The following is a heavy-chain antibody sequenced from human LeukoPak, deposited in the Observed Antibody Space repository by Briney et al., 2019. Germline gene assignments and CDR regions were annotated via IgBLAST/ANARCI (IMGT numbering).Heavy chain of an antibody. CDR2: ITPSGGT. J-gene: IGHJ4*02. CDR3: ARDRYGDGFAHLDY. Sequence: ASVKVTCKASGYTFTSYAIHWVRQAPGQGLEWMGWITPSGGTNYPQKFQGRVAITWDTSITTAYMDLSRLTSDDTAVYYCARDRYGDGFAHLDYWGQGELVTVSS. V-gene: IGHV1-2*02. D-gene: IGHD5-24*01. CDR1: GYTFTSYA.